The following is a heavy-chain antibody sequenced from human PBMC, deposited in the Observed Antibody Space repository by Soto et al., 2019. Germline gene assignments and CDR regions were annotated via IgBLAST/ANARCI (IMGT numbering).Heavy chain of an antibody. CDR1: GGSISTNW. V-gene: IGHV4-4*02. CDR3: AGSTEWRLDY. CDR2: VDHAGST. J-gene: IGHJ4*02. Sequence: QVQLQESGPGLVKPSGTLSLTCAVSGGSISTNWWSWVRQHPGKGLEWIGEVDHAGSTNYNASLKSRVTLSVDKSKNQFSLNLISLTAADTAVYYCAGSTEWRLDYWGQGSLVTVSS. D-gene: IGHD3-3*01.